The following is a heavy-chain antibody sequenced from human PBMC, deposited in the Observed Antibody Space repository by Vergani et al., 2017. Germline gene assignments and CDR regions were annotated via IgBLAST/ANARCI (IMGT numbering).Heavy chain of an antibody. Sequence: QLQLQESGPGLVKPSETLSLTCTVSGGSISSSSYYWGWIRQPPGKGLEWIGSIYYSGSTYYNPSLKSRVTISVDTSKNQFSLKLSSVTAANTAVYYCARQVITPNPFYYDYGMDVWGQGTTVTVSS. J-gene: IGHJ6*02. D-gene: IGHD3-10*01. CDR3: ARQVITPNPFYYDYGMDV. CDR2: IYYSGST. V-gene: IGHV4-39*01. CDR1: GGSISSSSYY.